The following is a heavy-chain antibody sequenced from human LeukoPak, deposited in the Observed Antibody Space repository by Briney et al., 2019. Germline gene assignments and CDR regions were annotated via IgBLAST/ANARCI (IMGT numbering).Heavy chain of an antibody. Sequence: PSETLSLTCTVSGGSISSRSYYWGWIRQPPGKGLEWIGNIYYNGSTYYNPSLTSRVNISVDTSKNQFSLNLTSVTAADTAVYYCARWGSIAVARFDYWGQGTLVTVSS. V-gene: IGHV4-39*07. CDR3: ARWGSIAVARFDY. CDR2: IYYNGST. D-gene: IGHD6-6*01. CDR1: GGSISSRSYY. J-gene: IGHJ4*02.